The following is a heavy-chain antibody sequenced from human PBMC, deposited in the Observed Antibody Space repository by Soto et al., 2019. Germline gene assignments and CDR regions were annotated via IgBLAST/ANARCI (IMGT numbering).Heavy chain of an antibody. V-gene: IGHV4-4*07. CDR3: ARGPRGYVYYHGMDV. J-gene: IGHJ6*02. CDR1: GGSISSYY. D-gene: IGHD3-10*01. Sequence: SETLSLTCTVSGGSISSYYVSWIRPSAGKGLEWIGRIDTSGTTNYNPSLKSRVTMSVDASKNHFSLNLSSVTAADTAVYYCARGPRGYVYYHGMDVWGQGTTVTVSS. CDR2: IDTSGTT.